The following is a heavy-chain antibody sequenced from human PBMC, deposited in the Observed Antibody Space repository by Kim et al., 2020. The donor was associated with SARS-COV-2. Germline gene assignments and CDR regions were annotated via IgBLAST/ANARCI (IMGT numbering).Heavy chain of an antibody. J-gene: IGHJ4*02. CDR3: AGRLDY. CDR2: ISSSSSTI. V-gene: IGHV3-48*01. D-gene: IGHD1-26*01. CDR1: GFTFSSYS. Sequence: GGSLRLSCAASGFTFSSYSMNWVRQAPGKGLEWISYISSSSSTIYYADSVKGRFTISRDNAKNSVSLQTNSLRAEDTAVYYCAGRLDYWGQGILVTVSS.